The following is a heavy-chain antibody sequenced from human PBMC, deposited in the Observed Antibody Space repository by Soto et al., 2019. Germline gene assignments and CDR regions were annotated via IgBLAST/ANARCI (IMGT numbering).Heavy chain of an antibody. CDR3: ARAIGWFGELLGGYYFDY. V-gene: IGHV4-30-2*01. D-gene: IGHD3-10*01. CDR1: GGSISSGGYS. CDR2: IYHSGST. Sequence: QLQLQESGSGLVKPSQTLSLTCAVSGGSISSGGYSWSWIRQPPGKGLEWIGYIYHSGSTYYNPSLKCRVPITVXXSKNQFSLKLSSVTAADTAVYYCARAIGWFGELLGGYYFDYWGQGTLVTVSS. J-gene: IGHJ4*02.